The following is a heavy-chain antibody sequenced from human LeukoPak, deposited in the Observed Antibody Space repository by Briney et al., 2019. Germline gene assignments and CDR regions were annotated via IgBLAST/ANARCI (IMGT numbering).Heavy chain of an antibody. CDR3: ARDSGSYSLDY. J-gene: IGHJ4*02. CDR1: GFNFIDYS. Sequence: GGSLRLSCAASGFNFIDYSMNWVRQAPGKGLEWISYIGISSGNTKYADSVKGRFTISRDNSKNTLYLQTNSLRAEDTAVYYCARDSGSYSLDYWGQGTLVAVSS. V-gene: IGHV3-48*01. D-gene: IGHD1-26*01. CDR2: IGISSGNT.